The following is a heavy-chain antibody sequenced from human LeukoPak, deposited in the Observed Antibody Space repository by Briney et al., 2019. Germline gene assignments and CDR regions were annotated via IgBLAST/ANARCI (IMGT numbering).Heavy chain of an antibody. J-gene: IGHJ4*02. V-gene: IGHV1-8*01. CDR3: ARGLAYYGSGTFDY. Sequence: ASVKVSCKASGYTFTSYDINWVRQATGQGLEWMGWMNPNSGNTGYAQKFQGRVTMTRNTSISTAYMELSSLRSEDTAVYYCARGLAYYGSGTFDYWGQGTLVTVSS. D-gene: IGHD3-10*01. CDR2: MNPNSGNT. CDR1: GYTFTSYD.